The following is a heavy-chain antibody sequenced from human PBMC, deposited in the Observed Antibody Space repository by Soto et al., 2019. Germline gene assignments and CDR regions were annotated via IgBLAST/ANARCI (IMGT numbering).Heavy chain of an antibody. CDR3: AKDIGYSGYDYPFYYYYGMDV. CDR1: GFTFSSYG. CDR2: ISYDGSNK. D-gene: IGHD5-12*01. V-gene: IGHV3-30*18. Sequence: GESLKISCAASGFTFSSYGMHWVRQAPGKGLEWVAVISYDGSNKYYADSVKGRFTISRDNSKNTLYLQMNSLRAEDTAVYYCAKDIGYSGYDYPFYYYYGMDVWGQGTTVTVSS. J-gene: IGHJ6*02.